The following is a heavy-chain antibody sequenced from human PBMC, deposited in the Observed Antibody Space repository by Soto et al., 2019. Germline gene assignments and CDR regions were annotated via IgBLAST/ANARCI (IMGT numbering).Heavy chain of an antibody. Sequence: GGSLRLSCAASGFTFSSYGMHWVRQAPGKGLEWVAVISYDGSNKYYADSVKGRFTISRDNSKNTLYLQMNSLRAEDTAVYYCAKVASPYCSGGSCSFLDYWGQGTLVTVSS. CDR2: ISYDGSNK. J-gene: IGHJ4*02. CDR1: GFTFSSYG. CDR3: AKVASPYCSGGSCSFLDY. D-gene: IGHD2-15*01. V-gene: IGHV3-30*18.